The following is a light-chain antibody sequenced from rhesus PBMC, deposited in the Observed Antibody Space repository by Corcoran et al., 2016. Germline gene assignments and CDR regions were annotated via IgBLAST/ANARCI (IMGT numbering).Light chain of an antibody. CDR3: QETSNLWT. CDR1: QSVSSK. Sequence: EIVMTQSPATLSLSPGETATISCRTSQSVSSKLAWYQQKPGQAPRLLISGASSRATGIPDRVSGSGSGTDFTLTISSLGPEDFAVYYCQETSNLWTFGQGTKVEIK. CDR2: GAS. V-gene: IGKV3-31*02. J-gene: IGKJ1*01.